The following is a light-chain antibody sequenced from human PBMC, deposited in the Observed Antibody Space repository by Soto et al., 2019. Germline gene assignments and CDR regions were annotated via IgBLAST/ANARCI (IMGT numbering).Light chain of an antibody. V-gene: IGKV3-11*01. J-gene: IGKJ1*01. Sequence: EIVLTQSPATLSLSPGERATLSCRASQSVSSSLAWYQQKPGQAPRLLIYDASNRAPGIPARFSGSGSGTDFTLTISSLEPEDFAVYYCQQRSNWWTFGQGTKVEIK. CDR3: QQRSNWWT. CDR1: QSVSSS. CDR2: DAS.